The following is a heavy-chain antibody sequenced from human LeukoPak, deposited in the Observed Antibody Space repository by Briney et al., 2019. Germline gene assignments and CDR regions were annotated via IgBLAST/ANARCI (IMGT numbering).Heavy chain of an antibody. D-gene: IGHD3-3*01. J-gene: IGHJ4*02. Sequence: GGSLRLSCAASGFTFSSYAMSWVRQAPGKGLEWVGRIKSKTDGGTTDYAAPVKGRFTISRDDSKNTLYLQMNSLKTEDTAVYYCTTDPEGEYYDFWSGYYYFDYWGQGTLVTVSS. CDR3: TTDPEGEYYDFWSGYYYFDY. V-gene: IGHV3-15*01. CDR2: IKSKTDGGTT. CDR1: GFTFSSYA.